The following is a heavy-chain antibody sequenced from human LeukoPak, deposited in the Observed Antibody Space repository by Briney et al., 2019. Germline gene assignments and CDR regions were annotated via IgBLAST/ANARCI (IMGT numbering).Heavy chain of an antibody. Sequence: GESLKISCKGSGYSFSSYWIGWVRQMPGKGLEWMGIIYPGDSDVRYSPSFQGQVIISADKSISAAYLEWSSLKASDTAIYYCARQSFGSGYPDYWGQGTLVTVSS. D-gene: IGHD3-22*01. V-gene: IGHV5-51*01. J-gene: IGHJ4*02. CDR2: IYPGDSDV. CDR3: ARQSFGSGYPDY. CDR1: GYSFSSYW.